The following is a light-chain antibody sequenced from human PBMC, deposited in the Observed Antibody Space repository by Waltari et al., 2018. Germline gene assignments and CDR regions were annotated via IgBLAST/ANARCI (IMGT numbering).Light chain of an antibody. V-gene: IGLV1-40*01. CDR2: GNT. CDR1: SSNIGAGYD. Sequence: QSVLTQPPSVSGAPGQRVTISCTGSSSNIGAGYDVHWYQQLPGRAPKLLIYGNTNRPSGVPDRFSGAKSGTSASLAITGLLAEDEADYYCQSYDNSLTVLFGGGTKLTVL. CDR3: QSYDNSLTVL. J-gene: IGLJ2*01.